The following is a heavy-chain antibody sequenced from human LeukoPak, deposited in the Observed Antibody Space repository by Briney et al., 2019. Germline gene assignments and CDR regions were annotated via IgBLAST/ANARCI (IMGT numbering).Heavy chain of an antibody. D-gene: IGHD6-13*01. J-gene: IGHJ2*01. CDR1: GGSISSGSYY. CDR3: ARAPAGIAAAGTVDWYFDL. Sequence: SETLSLTCTVSGGSISSGSYYWSWIRQPAGKGLEWIGRIYTSGSTNYNPSLKSRVTISVDTSKNQFSLKLSSVTAADTAVYYCARAPAGIAAAGTVDWYFDLWGRGTLVTVSS. CDR2: IYTSGST. V-gene: IGHV4-61*02.